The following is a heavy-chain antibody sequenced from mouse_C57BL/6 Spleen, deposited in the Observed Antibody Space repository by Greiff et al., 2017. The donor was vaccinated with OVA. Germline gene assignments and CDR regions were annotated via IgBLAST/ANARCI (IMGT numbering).Heavy chain of an antibody. CDR2: INPNNGGT. CDR1: GYTFTDYN. Sequence: EVKLVESGPELVKPGASVKIPCKASGYTFTDYNMDWVKQSHGKSLEWIGDINPNNGGTIYNQKFKGKATLTVDKSSSTAYMELRSLTSEDTAVYYCARTPYDYDAWFAYWGQGTLVTVSA. CDR3: ARTPYDYDAWFAY. D-gene: IGHD2-4*01. V-gene: IGHV1-18*01. J-gene: IGHJ3*01.